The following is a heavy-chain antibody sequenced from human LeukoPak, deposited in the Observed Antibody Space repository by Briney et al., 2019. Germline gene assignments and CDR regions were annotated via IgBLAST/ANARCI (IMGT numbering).Heavy chain of an antibody. Sequence: GGSLRLSCAASGFTFSSHSMNWVRQAPGKGLEWVSSISSSSSYIYYADSVKGRFTISRDNAKNSPYLQMNSLRAEDTAVYYCARFIAVAGTYYFDYWGQGTLVTVSS. CDR1: GFTFSSHS. D-gene: IGHD6-19*01. J-gene: IGHJ4*02. V-gene: IGHV3-21*01. CDR3: ARFIAVAGTYYFDY. CDR2: ISSSSSYI.